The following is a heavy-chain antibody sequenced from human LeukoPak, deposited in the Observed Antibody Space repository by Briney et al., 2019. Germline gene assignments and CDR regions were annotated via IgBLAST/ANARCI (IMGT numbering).Heavy chain of an antibody. D-gene: IGHD4-17*01. V-gene: IGHV1-2*07. CDR2: INPRTILT. CDR3: AREKNYGDYANAFYV. CDR1: GYTFTDYY. J-gene: IGHJ3*01. Sequence: GASVRVSCKASGYTFTDYYIHWMRQAPGQGLEWMGWINPRTILTTYAHKFQGRVTMTRDTSITTAYMELTRLRSDDTTIYYCAREKNYGDYANAFYVWGQG.